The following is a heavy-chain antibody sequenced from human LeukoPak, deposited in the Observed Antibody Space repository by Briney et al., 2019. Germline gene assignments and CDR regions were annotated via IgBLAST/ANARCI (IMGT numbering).Heavy chain of an antibody. CDR1: GFTFDDYG. CDR2: INWNGGST. CDR3: AKGSLWFGELLGAFDI. D-gene: IGHD3-10*01. V-gene: IGHV3-20*04. Sequence: GGSLRLSCTASGFTFDDYGMSWVRQAPGKGLEWVSGINWNGGSTGYADSVKGRFTISRDNSKNTLYLQMNSLRAEDTAVYYCAKGSLWFGELLGAFDIWGQGAMVTVSS. J-gene: IGHJ3*02.